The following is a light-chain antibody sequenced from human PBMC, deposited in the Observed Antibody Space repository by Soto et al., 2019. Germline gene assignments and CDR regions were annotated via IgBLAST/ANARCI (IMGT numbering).Light chain of an antibody. J-gene: IGLJ2*01. CDR2: DNH. V-gene: IGLV1-51*01. CDR1: SSTIGANY. Sequence: QSVLTQPPSVSAARGQRVTIFCSGSSSTIGANYVSWYQQLPGTAPILLIYDNHHRPSGIPDRFSGSKSGTSATLVITGLQTGDEADYYCGTWDSNLNNGVVFGGGTKLTVL. CDR3: GTWDSNLNNGVV.